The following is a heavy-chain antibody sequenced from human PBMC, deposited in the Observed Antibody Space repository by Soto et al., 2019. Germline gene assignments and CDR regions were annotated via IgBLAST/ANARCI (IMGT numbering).Heavy chain of an antibody. CDR1: AYTFTTYG. V-gene: IGHV1-18*01. CDR3: ARQEGHIEPMIGEFDF. Sequence: GPGVKKPGASVMLSCKASAYTFTTYGVRWVRQAPGLGLEWMGWISAYNGNTNYAQKFHGRVTMTTDASANTAYLELRSLRSDDTAVYYCARQEGHIEPMIGEFDFWGQGTLVTVSS. CDR2: ISAYNGNT. J-gene: IGHJ4*02. D-gene: IGHD3-10*02.